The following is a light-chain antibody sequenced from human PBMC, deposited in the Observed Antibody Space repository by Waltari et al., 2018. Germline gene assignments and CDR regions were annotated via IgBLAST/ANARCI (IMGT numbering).Light chain of an antibody. V-gene: IGLV4-69*01. CDR1: SGHSSNV. CDR3: QTGGHGTWV. CDR2: VNSDGSH. J-gene: IGLJ3*02. Sequence: QLVLTQSPSASASLGASVKLTCTLSSGHSSNVIAWHQQRPEKGPRYLMKVNSDGSHSKGDEIPDRFPGSSSGAERYLTSSSLQSEDEADYYCQTGGHGTWVFGGGTKLTVL.